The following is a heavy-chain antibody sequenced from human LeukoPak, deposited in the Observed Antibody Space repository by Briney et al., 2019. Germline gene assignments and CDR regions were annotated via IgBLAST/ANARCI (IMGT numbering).Heavy chain of an antibody. CDR2: ISRSGGVHT. D-gene: IGHD4-17*01. CDR3: LKKGQNDDYGKPA. J-gene: IGHJ5*02. CDR1: GFTFSTYD. Sequence: QPGGSLRLSCAASGFTFSTYDMSWVRQAPGKGLECVSTISRSGGVHTHYADSVKGRVTISGDNSKKTLYLQMNSLRVEDTAVYYCLKKGQNDDYGKPAWGQGTLVTVSS. V-gene: IGHV3-23*01.